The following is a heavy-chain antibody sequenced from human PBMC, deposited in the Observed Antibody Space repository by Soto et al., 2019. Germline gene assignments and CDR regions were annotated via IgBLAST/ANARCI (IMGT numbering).Heavy chain of an antibody. Sequence: VQSGGGVVQPGRSLRLSCAASGFTFRNYGMHWVRQAPGRGLEWVAVIWFDGSEIYYADSVKGRFTISRDNSNSALFLQMDYLRAEDTAMYYCARYNSGHSDYWGQGTPVTVSS. CDR3: ARYNSGHSDY. CDR1: GFTFRNYG. J-gene: IGHJ4*02. V-gene: IGHV3-33*01. CDR2: IWFDGSEI. D-gene: IGHD1-26*01.